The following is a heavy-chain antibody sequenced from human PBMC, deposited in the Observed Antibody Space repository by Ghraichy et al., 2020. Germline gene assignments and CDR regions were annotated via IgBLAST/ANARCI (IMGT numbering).Heavy chain of an antibody. V-gene: IGHV3-48*02. CDR1: GFSFSTYS. J-gene: IGHJ4*02. CDR3: ARSEMATLLLNY. Sequence: GGSLRLSCAASGFSFSTYSMIWVRQAPGKGLQWVSYISSSSSTIYYADSVKGRFTISRDNAKNSLYLQMNSLRDEDTAVYYCARSEMATLLLNYWCQGTLVTVSS. CDR2: ISSSSSTI. D-gene: IGHD5-24*01.